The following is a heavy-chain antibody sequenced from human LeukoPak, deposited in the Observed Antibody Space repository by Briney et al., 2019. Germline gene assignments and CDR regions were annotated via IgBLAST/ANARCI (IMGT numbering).Heavy chain of an antibody. J-gene: IGHJ3*02. CDR1: GFTFSSYA. V-gene: IGHV3-23*01. Sequence: GGSLRLSCAASGFTFSSYAMSWVRQAPGKGLEWVSAISGSGGSTYYADSVKGRFTISRDNSKNTVYLQMNSLRAEDTAVYYCARGWVVATGAFDMWGQGTMVTVSS. CDR2: ISGSGGST. CDR3: ARGWVVATGAFDM. D-gene: IGHD1-1*01.